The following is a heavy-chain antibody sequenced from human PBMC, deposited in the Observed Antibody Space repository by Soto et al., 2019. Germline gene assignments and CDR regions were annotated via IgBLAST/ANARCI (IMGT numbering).Heavy chain of an antibody. CDR1: GFTFDDNA. Sequence: GGSLRLSCAVSGFTFDDNAMHWVRQAPEKGLEWVSGINWKSDIGYADSVKGRFTISRDNAENSLYLQMNSLRAEDTALYYCAISQDRGGRTTFIYWGQGTQVPVSS. J-gene: IGHJ4*02. D-gene: IGHD3-16*01. CDR3: AISQDRGGRTTFIY. CDR2: INWKSDI. V-gene: IGHV3-9*01.